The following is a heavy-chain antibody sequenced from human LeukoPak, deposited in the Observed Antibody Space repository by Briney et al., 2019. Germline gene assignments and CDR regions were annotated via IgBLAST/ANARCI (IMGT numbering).Heavy chain of an antibody. V-gene: IGHV4-59*01. J-gene: IGHJ4*02. CDR2: IYYSGST. D-gene: IGHD3-10*01. CDR3: ARGGGYGAGSYLFDY. Sequence: SETLSLTCTVSGGSISSYYWSWIRQPPGKGLEWIGYIYYSGSTNYNPSLKSRVTISVDTSKNQFSLKLSSVTAADTAVYYCARGGGYGAGSYLFDYWGQGTLVTVSS. CDR1: GGSISSYY.